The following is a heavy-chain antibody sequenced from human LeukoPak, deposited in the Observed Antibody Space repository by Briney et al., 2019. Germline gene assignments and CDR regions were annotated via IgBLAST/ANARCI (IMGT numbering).Heavy chain of an antibody. CDR2: ISSSSSTI. CDR3: ARAYAPGDLGD. Sequence: PGGSLRLSCAASGFTFSSYSMNWVRQAPGKGLEWVSYISSSSSTIYYADSVKGRFTTSRDNAKNSLYLQMNSLRAEDTAVYYCARAYAPGDLGDWGQGTLVTVSS. CDR1: GFTFSSYS. D-gene: IGHD4-17*01. V-gene: IGHV3-48*04. J-gene: IGHJ4*02.